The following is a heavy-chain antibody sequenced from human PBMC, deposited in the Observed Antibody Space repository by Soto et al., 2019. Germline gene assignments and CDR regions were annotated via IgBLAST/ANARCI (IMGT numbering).Heavy chain of an antibody. CDR3: ARDMEGSSYFDY. CDR2: IWYDGSNK. CDR1: GFTFSSCG. J-gene: IGHJ4*02. V-gene: IGHV3-33*01. D-gene: IGHD6-6*01. Sequence: QVQLVESGGGVVQPGRSLRLSCAASGFTFSSCGMHWVRQAPGKGLEWVAVIWYDGSNKYYADSVKGRFTISRDNSKNTLYLQMNSLRAEDTAVYYCARDMEGSSYFDYWGQGTLVTVSS.